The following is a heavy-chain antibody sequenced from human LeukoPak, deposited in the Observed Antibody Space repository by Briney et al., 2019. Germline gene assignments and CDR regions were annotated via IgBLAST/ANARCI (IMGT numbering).Heavy chain of an antibody. D-gene: IGHD6-13*01. CDR3: ARASPGIAAAGPFDY. J-gene: IGHJ4*02. CDR1: GGSFSGYY. V-gene: IGHV4-34*01. CDR2: IYYSGST. Sequence: PSETLSLTCAVYGGSFSGYYWGWIRQPPGKGLEWIGSIYYSGSTYYNPSLKSRVTISVDTSKNQFSLKLSSVTAADTAVYYCARASPGIAAAGPFDYWGQGTLVTVSS.